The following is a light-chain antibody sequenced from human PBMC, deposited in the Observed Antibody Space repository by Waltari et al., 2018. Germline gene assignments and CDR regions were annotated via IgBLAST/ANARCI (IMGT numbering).Light chain of an antibody. Sequence: SSDVGTYNLVSWYQLHPGKAPKLMTYEVSQRPSGVSSRFSGSKSGNTASLTISGLQAEDEADYYCCSYTRSSTLLFGGGTKLTVL. CDR3: CSYTRSSTLL. J-gene: IGLJ2*01. CDR2: EVS. V-gene: IGLV2-23*02. CDR1: SSDVGTYNL.